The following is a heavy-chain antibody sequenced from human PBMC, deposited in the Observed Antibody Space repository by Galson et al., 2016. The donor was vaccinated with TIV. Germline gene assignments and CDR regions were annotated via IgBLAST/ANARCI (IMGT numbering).Heavy chain of an antibody. D-gene: IGHD4-11*01. V-gene: IGHV3-66*01. Sequence: SLRLSCAASGFTVSGYSLTWVRQAPGKGLEWVSIIRADGRTYYGGAVRDRVTISRDNSKNTVYLQMSSLRAEDTAVYYCARDGRAEGDYNAWGDYWGQGALVTVSS. J-gene: IGHJ4*02. CDR1: GFTVSGYS. CDR3: ARDGRAEGDYNAWGDY. CDR2: IRADGRT.